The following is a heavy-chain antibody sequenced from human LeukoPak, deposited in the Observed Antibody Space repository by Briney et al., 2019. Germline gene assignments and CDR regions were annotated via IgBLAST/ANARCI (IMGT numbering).Heavy chain of an antibody. CDR2: IYPGDSGT. Sequence: GESLKISRKGSGYSFTSYWIGWVRQMPGKGLEWMGIIYPGDSGTRYSPSFQGQVTISADKSISTAYLQWSSLKASDTAMYYCARRSGPYYDSSGYPDYWGQGTLVTVSS. CDR3: ARRSGPYYDSSGYPDY. D-gene: IGHD3-22*01. J-gene: IGHJ4*02. CDR1: GYSFTSYW. V-gene: IGHV5-51*01.